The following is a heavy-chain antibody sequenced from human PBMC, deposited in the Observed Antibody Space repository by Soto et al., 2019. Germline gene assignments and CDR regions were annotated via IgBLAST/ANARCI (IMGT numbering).Heavy chain of an antibody. Sequence: QLQLQESGPGLVKPSETLSLTCTVSGDSGGFISSSSYHWGWIRQPPGKGLEWIGNIYYSGSTYPNPSLKRRVTISGDTSKNPLSLRLTSVTAADTAVYYCARHPPYGPLDYWGQGTLVTVSS. CDR3: ARHPPYGPLDY. J-gene: IGHJ4*02. D-gene: IGHD4-17*01. CDR2: IYYSGST. V-gene: IGHV4-39*01. CDR1: GDSGGFISSSSYH.